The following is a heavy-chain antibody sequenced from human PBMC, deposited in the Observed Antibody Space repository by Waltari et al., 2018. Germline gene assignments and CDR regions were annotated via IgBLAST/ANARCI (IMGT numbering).Heavy chain of an antibody. V-gene: IGHV4-39*01. J-gene: IGHJ4*02. Sequence: QLQLQKSGPGLVKPSETLSLTCTVSGGSISSSSYSWGWIRQPPGKGLEWIGSIYYSGSTYYNPSLKSRVTISVDTSKNQFSLKLSSVTAADTAVYYCAGRIAAAPIDFDYWGQGTLVTVSS. CDR3: AGRIAAAPIDFDY. CDR2: IYYSGST. D-gene: IGHD6-13*01. CDR1: GGSISSSSYS.